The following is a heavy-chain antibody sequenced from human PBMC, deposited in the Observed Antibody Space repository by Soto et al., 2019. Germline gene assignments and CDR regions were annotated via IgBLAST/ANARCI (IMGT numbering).Heavy chain of an antibody. CDR2: ISGDSVGG. Sequence: EGQLVESGGGLAQPGRSLRLSCAASGFTFDHYAMHWVRQAPGKGLEWVSGISGDSVGGVYADPVKDRFTISRDNAKNSLYLQMNSLRAEDTALYYCAKGGAKYYDVWGWDYWGQRTPVTVSS. V-gene: IGHV3-9*01. D-gene: IGHD3-22*01. CDR3: AKGGAKYYDVWGWDY. J-gene: IGHJ4*02. CDR1: GFTFDHYA.